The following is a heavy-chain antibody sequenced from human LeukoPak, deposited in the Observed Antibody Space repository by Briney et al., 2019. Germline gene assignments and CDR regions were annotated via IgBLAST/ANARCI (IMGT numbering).Heavy chain of an antibody. Sequence: GGSLRLSCAASGFTFSGHSMTWVRQAPGKGLEWVANINLDGSERFYVDFVKGRFTISRDNADNSMYLQMNSLRAEDTAVYYCGRVIAGAIDCWGQGTLVTVSS. J-gene: IGHJ4*02. CDR2: INLDGSER. D-gene: IGHD6-13*01. V-gene: IGHV3-7*01. CDR3: GRVIAGAIDC. CDR1: GFTFSGHS.